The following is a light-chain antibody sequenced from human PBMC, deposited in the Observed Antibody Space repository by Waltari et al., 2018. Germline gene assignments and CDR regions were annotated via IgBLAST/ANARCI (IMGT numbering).Light chain of an antibody. V-gene: IGLV2-23*01. CDR2: EDT. CDR1: SSDVGNYNL. CDR3: CSYARSCALV. J-gene: IGLJ3*02. Sequence: QSALTQPASVSGSPGQSITISCTGTSSDVGNYNLVSWYQQHPGKAPKLMSYEDTKRPSGVSNRFSCSKAGNTASLTISGLQAEDEAEYYCCSYARSCALVFGGGTELTVL.